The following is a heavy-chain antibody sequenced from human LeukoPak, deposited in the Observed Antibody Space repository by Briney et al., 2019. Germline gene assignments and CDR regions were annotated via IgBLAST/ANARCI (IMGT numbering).Heavy chain of an antibody. CDR1: GFTFSSYA. J-gene: IGHJ6*02. CDR2: ISYDGSNK. V-gene: IGHV3-30-3*01. D-gene: IGHD3-10*01. CDR3: ARDAMVRGVLATNYYYYGMDV. Sequence: GGSLRLSCAASGFTFSSYAMHWVRQAPGKGLEWVAVISYDGSNKYYADSVKGRFTISRDNSKNTLYLQMNSLRAEDTAVYYCARDAMVRGVLATNYYYYGMDVWGQGTTVTVSS.